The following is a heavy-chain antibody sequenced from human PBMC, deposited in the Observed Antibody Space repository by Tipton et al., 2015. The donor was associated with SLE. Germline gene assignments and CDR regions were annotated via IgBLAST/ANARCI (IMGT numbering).Heavy chain of an antibody. J-gene: IGHJ4*02. D-gene: IGHD3-3*01. CDR3: AREFQTYYDFWSLDY. CDR2: MYYRGST. CDR1: GGSISSSDYY. Sequence: TLSLTCTISGGSISSSDYYWVWIRQPPGKGLEWIGSMYYRGSTYSNPSLESRVTMSLDTSKNQLSLRLSSVTAADTAVYYCAREFQTYYDFWSLDYWGQGRLVTVSS. V-gene: IGHV4-39*07.